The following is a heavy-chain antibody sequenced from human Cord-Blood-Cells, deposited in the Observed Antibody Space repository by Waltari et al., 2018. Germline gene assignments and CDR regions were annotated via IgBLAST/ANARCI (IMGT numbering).Heavy chain of an antibody. Sequence: QVQLVQSGAEVKKPGASVKVSCKASGYTFTGYYMHWVRQAPGQGLEWMGWINPNSGGTNYAQKFQGWVTMTRDTSISTAYMELSRLRSDDTAVYYCARDLGIGDNWNDFDYWGQGTLVTVSS. V-gene: IGHV1-2*04. CDR2: INPNSGGT. D-gene: IGHD1-1*01. CDR1: GYTFTGYY. J-gene: IGHJ4*02. CDR3: ARDLGIGDNWNDFDY.